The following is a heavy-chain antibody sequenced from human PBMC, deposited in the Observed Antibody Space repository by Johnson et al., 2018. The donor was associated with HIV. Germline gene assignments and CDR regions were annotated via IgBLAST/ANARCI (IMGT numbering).Heavy chain of an antibody. CDR2: ISWNSGSI. J-gene: IGHJ3*02. CDR3: ARDKFTGRQWLSYDDAFDI. V-gene: IGHV3-9*01. CDR1: GFTFDDYT. D-gene: IGHD6-19*01. Sequence: VQVVESGGGVVQPERSLRLSCVASGFTFDDYTMHWVRQVPGKGLEWVSGISWNSGSIDYVDSVKGRFTISRDNAKNSLYLQMNSLRAEDTAVYYCARDKFTGRQWLSYDDAFDIWGQGTMVTVSS.